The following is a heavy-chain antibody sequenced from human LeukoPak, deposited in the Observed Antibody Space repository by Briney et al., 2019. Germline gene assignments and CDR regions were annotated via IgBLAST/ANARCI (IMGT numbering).Heavy chain of an antibody. D-gene: IGHD3-9*01. CDR1: GFTFSSYA. J-gene: IGHJ3*02. CDR3: AKRFDDPRLRYFDWLSLLGAFDI. V-gene: IGHV3-23*01. CDR2: ISGSGGST. Sequence: GGSLRLSCAASGFTFSSYAMSWVRQAPGKGLEWVSAISGSGGSTYYADSVKGRFTISRDNSKNTLYLQMNSLRAEDTAVYYCAKRFDDPRLRYFDWLSLLGAFDIWGQGTMVTVSS.